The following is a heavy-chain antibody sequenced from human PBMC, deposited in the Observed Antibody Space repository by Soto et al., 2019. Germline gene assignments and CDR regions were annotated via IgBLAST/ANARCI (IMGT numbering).Heavy chain of an antibody. V-gene: IGHV4-4*02. Sequence: QVQLQESGPGLVKPSGTLSLTCAVSGGSISGGTWWSWVRQPPGKGLEWIGEISHSGITGYNPSLKSRLTISVDKSKHQFSLKLNSVTAADTAVYYCSRNGGRNFDYWGQGTLVTVSS. D-gene: IGHD4-17*01. J-gene: IGHJ4*02. CDR3: SRNGGRNFDY. CDR1: GGSISGGTW. CDR2: ISHSGIT.